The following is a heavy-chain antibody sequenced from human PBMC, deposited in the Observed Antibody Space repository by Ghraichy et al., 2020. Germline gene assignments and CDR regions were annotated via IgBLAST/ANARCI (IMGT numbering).Heavy chain of an antibody. J-gene: IGHJ3*02. V-gene: IGHV4-34*01. CDR3: ARGVATISDAFDI. Sequence: SETLSLTCAVYGGSFSGYYWSWIRQPPGKGLEWIGEINHSGSTNYNPSLKSRVTISVDTSKNQFSLKLSSVTAADTAVYYCARGVATISDAFDIWGQGTMVTVSS. D-gene: IGHD5-12*01. CDR1: GGSFSGYY. CDR2: INHSGST.